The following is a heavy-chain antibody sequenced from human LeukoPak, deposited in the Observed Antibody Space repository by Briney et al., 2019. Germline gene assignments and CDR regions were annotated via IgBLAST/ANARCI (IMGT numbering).Heavy chain of an antibody. Sequence: GRSLRLSCAASGFTFDDYAMHWVRQAPGKGLEWVSGISWNSGSIGYADSVKGRFTISRDNAKNSLYLQMNSLRAEDTALYYCAKDIRRIAAKSGAFDIWGQGTMVTVSS. CDR3: AKDIRRIAAKSGAFDI. CDR1: GFTFDDYA. CDR2: ISWNSGSI. D-gene: IGHD6-13*01. J-gene: IGHJ3*02. V-gene: IGHV3-9*01.